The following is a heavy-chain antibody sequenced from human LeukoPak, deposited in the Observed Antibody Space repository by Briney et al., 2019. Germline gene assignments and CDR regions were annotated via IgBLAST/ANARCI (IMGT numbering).Heavy chain of an antibody. CDR3: ARHRHTAMVPALYGMDV. Sequence: SETLSLTCTVSGGSISSSSYYWGWIRQPPGKGLEWIGSIYYSGSTNYNPSLKSRVTISVDTSKNQFSLKLSSVTAADTAVYYCARHRHTAMVPALYGMDVWGQGTTVTVSS. D-gene: IGHD5-18*01. CDR1: GGSISSSSYY. J-gene: IGHJ6*02. CDR2: IYYSGST. V-gene: IGHV4-39*01.